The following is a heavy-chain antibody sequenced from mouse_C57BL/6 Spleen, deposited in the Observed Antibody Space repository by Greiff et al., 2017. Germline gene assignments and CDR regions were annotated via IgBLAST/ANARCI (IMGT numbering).Heavy chain of an antibody. CDR3: AREADRAMDY. CDR1: GYSFTSGYD. J-gene: IGHJ4*01. Sequence: EVKLQESGPGMVKPSQSLSLTCTVTGYSFTSGYDWHWIRHFPGNKLEWMGYISYSGSTNYNPSLKSRISITHDTSKNHYFLQLSAVTAEDTATYYGAREADRAMDYWGQGTSVTVSS. V-gene: IGHV3-1*01. CDR2: ISYSGST.